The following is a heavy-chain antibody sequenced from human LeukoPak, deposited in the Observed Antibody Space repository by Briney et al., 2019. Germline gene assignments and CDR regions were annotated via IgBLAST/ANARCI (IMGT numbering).Heavy chain of an antibody. V-gene: IGHV4-30-4*01. CDR2: IYYSGST. CDR1: GGSISSGDYY. J-gene: IGHJ3*02. CDR3: ARVGTALEAFDI. D-gene: IGHD1-1*01. Sequence: SGTLSLTCTVSGGSISSGDYYWRWIRQPPGKGLEWIGYIYYSGSTYYNPSLKSRVTISVDTSKNQFSLKLSSVTAADTAVYYCARVGTALEAFDIWGQGTMVTVSS.